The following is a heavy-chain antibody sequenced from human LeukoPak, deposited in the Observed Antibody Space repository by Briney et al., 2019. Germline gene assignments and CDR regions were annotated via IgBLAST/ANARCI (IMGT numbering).Heavy chain of an antibody. D-gene: IGHD6-13*01. CDR3: AKGKASSWLDWFDP. Sequence: PGGSLRLSCAASGFTSSTYAMTWVRQAPGRGLEWVSATSGGGGSTYYADSVKGRFTMSRDNSKNTVYLQMNSLRAEDTAVYFCAKGKASSWLDWFDPWGQGTLVTVSS. V-gene: IGHV3-23*01. CDR2: TSGGGGST. CDR1: GFTSSTYA. J-gene: IGHJ5*02.